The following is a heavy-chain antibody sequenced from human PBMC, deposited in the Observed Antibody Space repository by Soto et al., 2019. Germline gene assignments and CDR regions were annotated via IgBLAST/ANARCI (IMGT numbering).Heavy chain of an antibody. Sequence: QVQLVQSGAEVKKPGASVKVSCKASGYTFNSYGISWVRQAPGQGLEWMGWIRGYNGNTNYAPKFQGRVTMTTDTSTSTAYMELRSLTSDDTAVYYCARDRGGSGSYSFDYWGQGTLVIVSS. D-gene: IGHD3-10*01. J-gene: IGHJ4*02. CDR3: ARDRGGSGSYSFDY. CDR2: IRGYNGNT. V-gene: IGHV1-18*01. CDR1: GYTFNSYG.